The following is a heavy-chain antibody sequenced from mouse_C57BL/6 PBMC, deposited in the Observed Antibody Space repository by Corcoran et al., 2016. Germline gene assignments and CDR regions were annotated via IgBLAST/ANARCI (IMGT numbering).Heavy chain of an antibody. V-gene: IGHV1-26*01. Sequence: EVQLQQSGPELVKPGVSVKISCKASGYTFTHYYMNWVKQSHGKSLEWIGDINPNNGGTSYNQKFKGKATLTVDKSSSTAYMELRSLTSEDSAVYYCARSVYYGSTFDYWGQGTTLTVSS. CDR1: GYTFTHYY. D-gene: IGHD1-1*01. CDR2: INPNNGGT. J-gene: IGHJ2*01. CDR3: ARSVYYGSTFDY.